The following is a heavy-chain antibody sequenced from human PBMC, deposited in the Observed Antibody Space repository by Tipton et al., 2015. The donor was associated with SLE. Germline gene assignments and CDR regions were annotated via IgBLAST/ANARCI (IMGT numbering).Heavy chain of an antibody. J-gene: IGHJ3*01. V-gene: IGHV3-9*03. D-gene: IGHD3/OR15-3a*01. Sequence: SLRLSCAASGFTFDDYAMHWVRRAPGKGLEWVSGVSYNSGSIGYGVSVQGRFTVSRDNAKKSLYLEMNSLRIEDMALYYCAKGASGFWTDAFDVWGQGTVVTVSS. CDR3: AKGASGFWTDAFDV. CDR1: GFTFDDYA. CDR2: VSYNSGSI.